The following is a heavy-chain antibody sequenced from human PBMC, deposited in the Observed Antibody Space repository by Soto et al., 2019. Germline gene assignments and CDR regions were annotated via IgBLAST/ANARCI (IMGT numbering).Heavy chain of an antibody. Sequence: QITLKESGPTLVKPTQTLTLTCTFSGFSLTTTGLGVGWIRQPPGQALEWLALTYWNGDRRYSQSLQSRITSTKNTSKSQVVITMTNMDPVDTGTYYCARIKGITYDWIADGMDVWGQGTTVTVSS. V-gene: IGHV2-5*01. D-gene: IGHD1-20*01. CDR3: ARIKGITYDWIADGMDV. CDR1: GFSLTTTGLG. CDR2: TYWNGDR. J-gene: IGHJ6*02.